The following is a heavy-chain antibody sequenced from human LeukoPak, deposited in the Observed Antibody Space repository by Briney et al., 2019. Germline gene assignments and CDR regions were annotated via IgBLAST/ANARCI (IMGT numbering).Heavy chain of an antibody. CDR3: AKDGFQYQLFDP. V-gene: IGHV3-23*01. Sequence: PGGSLRLSCAASGFTFSSYEMNWVRQAPGKGLEWVSAISGSGGSTYYADSVKGRFTISRDNSKNTLYLQMNSLRAEDTAVYYCAKDGFQYQLFDPWGQGTLVTVSS. J-gene: IGHJ5*02. CDR2: ISGSGGST. D-gene: IGHD2-2*01. CDR1: GFTFSSYE.